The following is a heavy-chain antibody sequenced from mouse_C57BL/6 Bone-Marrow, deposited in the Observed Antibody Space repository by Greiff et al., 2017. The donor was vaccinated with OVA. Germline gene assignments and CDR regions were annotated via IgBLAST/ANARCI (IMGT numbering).Heavy chain of an antibody. CDR3: RREGYGVWFAY. CDR2: ISRGGDYI. V-gene: IGHV5-9-1*02. CDR1: GFTFSSYA. J-gene: IGHJ3*01. D-gene: IGHD2-2*01. Sequence: EVKLVESGEGLVKPGGSLKLSCAASGFTFSSYAMSWVRQTPEKRLEWVAYISRGGDYIYYADTVKGRFTISRDNARNTLYLQMSSLKSEDADMDDCRREGYGVWFAYWGQGTLVTVSA.